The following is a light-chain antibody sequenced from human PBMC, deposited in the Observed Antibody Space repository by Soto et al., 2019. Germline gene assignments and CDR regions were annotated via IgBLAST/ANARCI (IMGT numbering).Light chain of an antibody. Sequence: DIQMTQSPSTLSASVGDRVTITCRASQSINAWLAWYQQKPGKAPKLLIYKASSLESGVPSRFSGSGSGTEFTLTISSPQPVDFASYYCQQYNSYPWTFGQGTKVDIK. CDR3: QQYNSYPWT. J-gene: IGKJ1*01. V-gene: IGKV1-5*03. CDR2: KAS. CDR1: QSINAW.